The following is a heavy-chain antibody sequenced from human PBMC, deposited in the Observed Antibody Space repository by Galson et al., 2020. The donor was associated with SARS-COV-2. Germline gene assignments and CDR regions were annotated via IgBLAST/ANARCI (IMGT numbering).Heavy chain of an antibody. J-gene: IGHJ4*01. CDR2: NYPGDSET. CDR1: GYGFSSSW. D-gene: IGHD3-22*01. CDR3: ARVSREYDSRGRDKYYFDY. V-gene: IGHV5-51*01. Sequence: GESLKISCEGSGYGFSSSWIGRVRQMPGKGLEWVGINYPGDSETKYSPSFKGQVTITADKSISVAYLQWSSLKASDTAMYYCARVSREYDSRGRDKYYFDYWGHGTLGTGSS.